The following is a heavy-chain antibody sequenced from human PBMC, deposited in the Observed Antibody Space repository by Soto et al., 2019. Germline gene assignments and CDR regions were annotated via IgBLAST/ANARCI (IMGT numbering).Heavy chain of an antibody. CDR2: IRDSGGNT. D-gene: IGHD5-12*01. V-gene: IGHV3-23*01. CDR1: GFSFSSYA. CDR3: AKSGGFSGYDWRGYYYYGMDV. Sequence: EVQLLESGGGLKQPGESLRLSCAASGFSFSSYAMSWVRQAPGKGLEWVSGIRDSGGNTYYADSVKGRFTISRDNSKNTVYLQMNSLRAEDTAVYYCAKSGGFSGYDWRGYYYYGMDVWGQETTVTVSS. J-gene: IGHJ6*02.